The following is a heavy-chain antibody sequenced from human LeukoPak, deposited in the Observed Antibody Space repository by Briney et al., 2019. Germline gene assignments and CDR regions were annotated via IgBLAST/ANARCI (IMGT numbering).Heavy chain of an antibody. CDR3: AKGPLRGTAAAIDY. CDR1: GFTFSSYA. J-gene: IGHJ4*02. D-gene: IGHD2-2*01. CDR2: ISYDGRDK. V-gene: IGHV3-30*18. Sequence: GGSLRLSCAASGFTFSSYAMSWVRQAPGKGLEWVAVISYDGRDKHYPDSVKGRFTISRDISTDTLWLQMDSLRTEDAAVYYCAKGPLRGTAAAIDYWGQGTLVTVSS.